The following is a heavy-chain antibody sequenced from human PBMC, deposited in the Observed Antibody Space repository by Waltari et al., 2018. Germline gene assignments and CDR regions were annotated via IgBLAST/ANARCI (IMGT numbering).Heavy chain of an antibody. CDR1: GGSFSGYY. D-gene: IGHD1-26*01. Sequence: QVQLQQWGAGLLKPSETLSLTCAVYGGSFSGYYWSWIRQPPGKGLEWIGEINHSGSTNYNPSLKSRVTISVDTSKNQFSLKLSSVTAADTAVYYCARHRWELHHFDYWGQGTLVTVSS. CDR3: ARHRWELHHFDY. V-gene: IGHV4-34*01. CDR2: INHSGST. J-gene: IGHJ4*02.